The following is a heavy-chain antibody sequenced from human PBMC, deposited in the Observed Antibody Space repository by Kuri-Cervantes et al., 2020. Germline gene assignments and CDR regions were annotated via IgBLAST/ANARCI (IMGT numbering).Heavy chain of an antibody. CDR1: GGSISSGGYY. J-gene: IGHJ2*01. D-gene: IGHD3-10*01. CDR2: IYYSVST. V-gene: IGHV4-39*07. CDR3: ARGEIRITMVRGVSGSWYFDL. Sequence: SETLSLTCTVSGGSISSGGYYWSWIRQHPGKGLEWIGSIYYSVSTYYNPSLKSRVTISVDTSKNQFSLKLSSVTAADTAVYSCARGEIRITMVRGVSGSWYFDLWGRGTMVTVSS.